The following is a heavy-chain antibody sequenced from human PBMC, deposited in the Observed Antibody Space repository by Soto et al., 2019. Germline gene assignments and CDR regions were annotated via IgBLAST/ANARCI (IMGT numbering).Heavy chain of an antibody. V-gene: IGHV4-31*01. CDR1: GGSISSGNYY. D-gene: IGHD6-13*01. J-gene: IGHJ5*02. Sequence: QVQLQESGPELVKPSQTLSLTCTVSGGSISSGNYYWSWIRQHPGKGLEWIGYIYYSGSTSYNPSIKSPVTISVDTSKNHFSLKLSSVTAADTAGYYCARVFSDSSSFFDPWGQGTLVTVTS. CDR3: ARVFSDSSSFFDP. CDR2: IYYSGST.